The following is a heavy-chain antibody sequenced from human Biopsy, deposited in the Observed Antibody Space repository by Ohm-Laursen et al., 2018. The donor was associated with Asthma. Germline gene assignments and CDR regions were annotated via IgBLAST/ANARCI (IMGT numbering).Heavy chain of an antibody. D-gene: IGHD5-12*01. V-gene: IGHV1-69*13. CDR3: ARGYSGSDRIVYYYSGLEV. CDR1: GYTFSSFG. CDR2: LIPVLGTP. Sequence: ALVKVSCKSSGYTFSSFGISWVRQAPGQGLEWMGGLIPVLGTPDHAQMFEGRVTITADESTSTAYMELSSLSSEDTAVYYCARGYSGSDRIVYYYSGLEVWGQGTTVTVSS. J-gene: IGHJ6*02.